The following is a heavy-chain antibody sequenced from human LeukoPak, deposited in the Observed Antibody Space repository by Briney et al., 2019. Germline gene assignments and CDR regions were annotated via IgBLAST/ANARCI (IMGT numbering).Heavy chain of an antibody. CDR3: ARDRSANSRVYYFDY. V-gene: IGHV3-30-3*01. CDR1: GFTFSAYA. J-gene: IGHJ4*02. D-gene: IGHD4/OR15-4a*01. Sequence: GMSLRLSCAASGFTFSAYAMHWVRQDAGKGLAWVAIISYDGNIKYQADSVKGRFTISRDDSKNTLYLQMNSLRAEDTAVYYCARDRSANSRVYYFDYWGQGTLVTVSS. CDR2: ISYDGNIK.